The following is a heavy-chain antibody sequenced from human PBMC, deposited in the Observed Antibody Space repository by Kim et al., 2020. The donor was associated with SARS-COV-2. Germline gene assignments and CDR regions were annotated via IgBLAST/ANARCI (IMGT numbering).Heavy chain of an antibody. J-gene: IGHJ6*02. D-gene: IGHD5-18*01. Sequence: KGRFTISRDNSKNTLYLQMNSLRAEDTAVYYCARSTAKRGYSYGWGGMDVWGQGTTVTVSS. V-gene: IGHV3-53*01. CDR3: ARSTAKRGYSYGWGGMDV.